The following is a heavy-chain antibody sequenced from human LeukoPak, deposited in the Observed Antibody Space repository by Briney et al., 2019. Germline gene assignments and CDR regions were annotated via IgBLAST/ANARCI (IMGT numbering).Heavy chain of an antibody. V-gene: IGHV1-18*01. CDR1: GYTFTSYG. D-gene: IGHD2-15*01. CDR3: AREVYCSGGSCYPYYFDY. CDR2: ISAYNGNT. Sequence: ASVKVSCKASGYTFTSYGISWVRQAPGQGLEWMGWISAYNGNTNYAQKLQGRVTMTTDTSTSTAYMELGSLRSDDTAVYYCAREVYCSGGSCYPYYFDYWGQGTLVTVSS. J-gene: IGHJ4*02.